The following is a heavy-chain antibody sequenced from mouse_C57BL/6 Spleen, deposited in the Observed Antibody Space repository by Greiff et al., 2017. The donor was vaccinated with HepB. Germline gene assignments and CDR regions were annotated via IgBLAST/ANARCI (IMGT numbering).Heavy chain of an antibody. CDR1: GYTFTDYY. CDR3: ARWGYYGPYAMDY. D-gene: IGHD1-2*01. CDR2: IYPGSGNT. J-gene: IGHJ4*01. Sequence: VKLQQSGAELVRPGASVKLSCKASGYTFTDYYINWVKQRPGQGLEWIARIYPGSGNTYYNEKFKGKATLTAEKSSSTAYMQLSSLTSEDSAVYFCARWGYYGPYAMDYWGQGTSVTVSS. V-gene: IGHV1-76*01.